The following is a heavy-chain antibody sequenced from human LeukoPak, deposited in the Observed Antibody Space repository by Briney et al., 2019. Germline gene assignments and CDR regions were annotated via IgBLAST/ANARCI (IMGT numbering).Heavy chain of an antibody. J-gene: IGHJ4*02. D-gene: IGHD3-16*02. CDR1: GYSFTSYW. V-gene: IGHV5-51*01. CDR3: ARRTEDYVWGSYRYSYYFDY. Sequence: AGESLKISCKGSGYSFTSYWIGWVRQMPGKGLEWMGIIYPGDSDTRYSPFFQGQVTISADKSISTAYLQWSSLKASDTAMYYCARRTEDYVWGSYRYSYYFDYWGQGTLVTVSS. CDR2: IYPGDSDT.